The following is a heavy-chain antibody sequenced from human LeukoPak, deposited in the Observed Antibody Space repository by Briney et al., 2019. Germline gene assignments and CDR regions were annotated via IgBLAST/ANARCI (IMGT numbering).Heavy chain of an antibody. D-gene: IGHD1-26*01. Sequence: GRSLRLSRAPAAFTVVYYYMTSGRQAPGKWLEWVADIRQDGSENYYVDSVKGRFTISRDNAKNSLYLQMNSLRAEDTAVYYCARYRDWEWEVSYMDVWGKGTTVTVSS. CDR3: ARYRDWEWEVSYMDV. V-gene: IGHV3-7*01. CDR2: IRQDGSEN. CDR1: AFTVVYYY. J-gene: IGHJ6*03.